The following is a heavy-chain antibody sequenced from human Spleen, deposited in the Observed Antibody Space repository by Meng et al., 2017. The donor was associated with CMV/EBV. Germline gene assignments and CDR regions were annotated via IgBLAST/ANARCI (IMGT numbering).Heavy chain of an antibody. D-gene: IGHD3-3*01. CDR2: ISSSSTTI. Sequence: GESLKISCAASGFTFRSDSMIWVHQAPGKGLEWVSYISSSSTTIYYADSVRGRFTVSRDNAKNSLSLQMNSLRAEDTAVYYCARGSGSDYWGQGTLVTVSS. V-gene: IGHV3-48*04. CDR3: ARGSGSDY. CDR1: GFTFRSDS. J-gene: IGHJ4*02.